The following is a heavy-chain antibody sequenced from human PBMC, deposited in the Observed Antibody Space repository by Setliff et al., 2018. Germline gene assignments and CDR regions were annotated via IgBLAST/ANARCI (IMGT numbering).Heavy chain of an antibody. CDR1: GGSISSGGYY. CDR2: IYYSGST. CDR3: ARVSMVIAIRNAFDI. D-gene: IGHD2-21*01. J-gene: IGHJ3*02. Sequence: TSETLSLTCTVSGGSISSGGYYWSWIRQHPGKGLEWIGYIYYSGSTYYNPSLKSRVTISVDTSKSQFSLKLSSVTAADTAVYYCARVSMVIAIRNAFDIWGQGTMVTVSS. V-gene: IGHV4-31*03.